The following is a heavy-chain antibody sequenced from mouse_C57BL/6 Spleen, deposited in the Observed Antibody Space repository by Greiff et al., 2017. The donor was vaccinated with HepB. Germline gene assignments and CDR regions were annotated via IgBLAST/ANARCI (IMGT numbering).Heavy chain of an antibody. J-gene: IGHJ2*01. CDR3: ARLPDSYYFDY. CDR1: GFNIKDYY. V-gene: IGHV14-2*01. Sequence: EVKLMESGAELVKPGASVKLSCTASGFNIKDYYMHWVKQRTEQGLEWIGRIDPEDGETKYAPKFQGKATITADTSSNTAYLQLSSLTSEDTAVYYCARLPDSYYFDYWGQGTTLTVSS. CDR2: IDPEDGET.